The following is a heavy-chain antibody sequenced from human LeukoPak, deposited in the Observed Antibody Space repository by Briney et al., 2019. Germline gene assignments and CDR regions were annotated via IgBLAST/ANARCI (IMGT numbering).Heavy chain of an antibody. D-gene: IGHD2-15*01. Sequence: GTSVKVSFKASGFTFTSSAVQWVRQARGQRLEWIGWIVVGSGNTNYAQKFQERVTITRDMSTSTAYMELSSLRSEDTAVYYCAAYCSGGSCYSYNWFDPWGQGTLVTVSS. CDR2: IVVGSGNT. V-gene: IGHV1-58*01. CDR3: AAYCSGGSCYSYNWFDP. J-gene: IGHJ5*02. CDR1: GFTFTSSA.